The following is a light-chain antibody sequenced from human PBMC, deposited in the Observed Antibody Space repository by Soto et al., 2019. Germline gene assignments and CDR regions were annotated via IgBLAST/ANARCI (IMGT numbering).Light chain of an antibody. CDR3: QQRSDWPST. CDR1: QSVGSY. J-gene: IGKJ4*01. CDR2: DAS. V-gene: IGKV3-11*01. Sequence: EIVLTQSPATLSLSPGDRATLSCRASQSVGSYLGWYQQRPGQAPRLLIYDASNRATGIPARFSGSGSGTDFTLTISSLEPEDFAGYYSQQRSDWPSTFGGGTKVEIK.